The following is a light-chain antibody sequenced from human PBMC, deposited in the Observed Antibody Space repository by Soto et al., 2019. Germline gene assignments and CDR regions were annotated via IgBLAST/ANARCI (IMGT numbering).Light chain of an antibody. CDR2: GAS. V-gene: IGKV3-15*01. J-gene: IGKJ1*01. CDR1: QSVDSN. Sequence: EIVMTQSPATLSVSPGERATLSCRASQSVDSNLAWYQQKPGQAPRLLIYGASTRATGIPARFSGSGSGTEFTLTISSLQFEDFAVYYCQQYNNWPPWTFGQGTKV. CDR3: QQYNNWPPWT.